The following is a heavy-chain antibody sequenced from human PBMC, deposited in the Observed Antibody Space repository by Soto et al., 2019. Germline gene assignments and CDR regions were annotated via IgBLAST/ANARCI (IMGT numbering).Heavy chain of an antibody. Sequence: QVTLKESGPVLVKPTETLTLTCTVSGFSLSNARMGVSWIRQPPGKALEWLAHIFSNDEKSYSTSLKSRLTISKDTSKSQVVLTMTNMDPVDTASYYCSRAYSSGWYDGHYYFDYWGQGTLVTVSS. D-gene: IGHD6-19*01. V-gene: IGHV2-26*01. CDR2: IFSNDEK. CDR3: SRAYSSGWYDGHYYFDY. J-gene: IGHJ4*02. CDR1: GFSLSNARMG.